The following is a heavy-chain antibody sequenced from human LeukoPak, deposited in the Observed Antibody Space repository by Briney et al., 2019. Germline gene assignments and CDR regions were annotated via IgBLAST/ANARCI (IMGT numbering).Heavy chain of an antibody. CDR1: GVSISSSNSY. V-gene: IGHV4-39*01. Sequence: SETLSLTCTVSGVSISSSNSYWGWIRQPPGKGLEWIGGIDYSGNTYYNASLKSQASISIDTSKNRFPLKLTSVTAADTAVYYCARQTGSGLFILPGGQGTLVTVSS. D-gene: IGHD3/OR15-3a*01. CDR2: IDYSGNT. CDR3: ARQTGSGLFILP. J-gene: IGHJ4*02.